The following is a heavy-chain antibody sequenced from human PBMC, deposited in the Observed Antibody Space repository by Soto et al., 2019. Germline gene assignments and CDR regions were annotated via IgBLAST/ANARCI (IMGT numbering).Heavy chain of an antibody. CDR3: AKVIQYQLLFGAFDI. CDR1: GFTFIRYG. V-gene: IGHV3-30*18. D-gene: IGHD2-2*01. CDR2: ISYDGSNK. Sequence: GGSLRLSFASSGFTFIRYGVHWVRQAPCKGLEWVAVISYDGSNKYYADSVKGRFTISRDNSKNTLYLQMNSLRAEDTAVYYCAKVIQYQLLFGAFDIWGQGTMVTVSS. J-gene: IGHJ3*02.